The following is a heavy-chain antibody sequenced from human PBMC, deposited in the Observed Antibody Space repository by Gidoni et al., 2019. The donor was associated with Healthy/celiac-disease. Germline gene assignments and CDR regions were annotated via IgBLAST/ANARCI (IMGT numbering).Heavy chain of an antibody. CDR2: IYYSGST. Sequence: GGSISSGGYYWSWIRQHPGKGLEWIGYIYYSGSTYYNPSLKSRVTISVDTSKNQFSLKLSSVTAADTAVYYCARARGLQQLVCDYWGQGTLVTVSS. CDR3: ARARGLQQLVCDY. V-gene: IGHV4-31*02. CDR1: GGSISSGGYY. D-gene: IGHD6-13*01. J-gene: IGHJ4*02.